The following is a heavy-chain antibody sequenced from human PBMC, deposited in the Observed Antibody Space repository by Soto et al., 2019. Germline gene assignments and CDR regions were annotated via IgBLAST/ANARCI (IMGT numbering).Heavy chain of an antibody. CDR1: VGSISSYY. D-gene: IGHD6-13*01. J-gene: IGHJ6*02. V-gene: IGHV4-4*07. CDR2: IYTSGST. Sequence: PSETLSLTCTVSVGSISSYYWSWIRQPAGKGLEWIGRIYTSGSTNYNPSLKSRVTMSVDTSKNQFSLKLSSVTAADTAVYYCAISIAAAGGLDYYYGMDVWGQGTTVTVSS. CDR3: AISIAAAGGLDYYYGMDV.